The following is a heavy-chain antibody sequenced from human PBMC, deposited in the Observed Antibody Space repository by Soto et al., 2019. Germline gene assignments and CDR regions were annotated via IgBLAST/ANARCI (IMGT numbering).Heavy chain of an antibody. Sequence: PSETLSLTCTVSGGSISSSSYYWGWIRQPPGKGLEWIGSIYYSGSTYYNPSLKSRVTISVDASKNQFSLKLSSVTAADTAVYSCASALLAGPRINNCFHSWDQGTLVTVSS. V-gene: IGHV4-39*01. D-gene: IGHD6-19*01. CDR2: IYYSGST. J-gene: IGHJ5*01. CDR1: GGSISSSSYY. CDR3: ASALLAGPRINNCFHS.